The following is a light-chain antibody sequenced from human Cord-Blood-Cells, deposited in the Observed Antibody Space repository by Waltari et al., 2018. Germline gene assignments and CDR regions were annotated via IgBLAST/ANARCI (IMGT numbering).Light chain of an antibody. CDR3: CSYAGSYTYV. CDR2: DVS. Sequence: QSALTQPRSVSGSPGQSVTISCTGTSSDVGGYNYVSWYQQPPGKAPKLMIYDVSKQPSGVPDRFSGSRSGNTASLTISGLQAEDEADYYCCSYAGSYTYVFGPGTKVTVL. CDR1: SSDVGGYNY. J-gene: IGLJ1*01. V-gene: IGLV2-11*01.